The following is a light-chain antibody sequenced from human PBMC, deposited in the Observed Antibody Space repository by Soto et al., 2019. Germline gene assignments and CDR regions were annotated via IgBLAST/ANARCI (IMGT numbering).Light chain of an antibody. J-gene: IGKJ5*01. V-gene: IGKV3-15*01. CDR3: QQYNYWPPIT. CDR2: GIY. Sequence: ETVMTQSPGTLSVSPGETATLSCRASQVLGTNLAWYQQKPGQSPTLLIYGIYIRATGVPVRFTGSGSGTEFTLTITSLQSEDFATYYCQQYNYWPPITFGQGTRLEIK. CDR1: QVLGTN.